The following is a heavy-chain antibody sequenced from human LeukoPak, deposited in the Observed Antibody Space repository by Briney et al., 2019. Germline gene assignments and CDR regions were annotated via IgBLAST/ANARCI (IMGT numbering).Heavy chain of an antibody. Sequence: GGSLRLSCAASGFTFSSYSMNWVRQAPGKGLEWVSSISSSSSYMYYADSVKGRFTISRDNAKNSLYLQMNSLRAEDTAVYYCARVVYGVVVADAFDIWGQGTMVTVSS. J-gene: IGHJ3*02. D-gene: IGHD2-15*01. CDR2: ISSSSSYM. CDR3: ARVVYGVVVADAFDI. V-gene: IGHV3-21*01. CDR1: GFTFSSYS.